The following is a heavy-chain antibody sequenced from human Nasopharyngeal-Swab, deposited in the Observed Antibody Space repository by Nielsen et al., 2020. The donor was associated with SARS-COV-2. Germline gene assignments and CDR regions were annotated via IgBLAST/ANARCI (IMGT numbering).Heavy chain of an antibody. CDR1: GDSVSSGTYY. J-gene: IGHJ4*02. Sequence: SETLSLTCTVSGDSVSSGTYYWSWIRQPPGKGLEWIGYIYYSGNTHYNPSLESRVTMSVDTSNNQFSLILSSVTAADTAVYYCARDRGDLRKYNCDSWGQGTLVTVSS. CDR3: ARDRGDLRKYNCDS. D-gene: IGHD3-10*01. CDR2: IYYSGNT. V-gene: IGHV4-61*01.